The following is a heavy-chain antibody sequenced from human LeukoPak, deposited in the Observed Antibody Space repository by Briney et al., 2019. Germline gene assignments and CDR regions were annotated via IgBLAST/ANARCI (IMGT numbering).Heavy chain of an antibody. CDR1: GGSISSYY. D-gene: IGHD1-1*01. Sequence: KPSGTLSLTCTVSGGSISSYYWSWIRQPPGKGLEWIGYVYNSGSTNYNPSLRSRVTISVDTSKNQFSLKLTSVTAADTAVYYCARRSTGTGPFDYWGQGTLVTVSS. CDR2: VYNSGST. J-gene: IGHJ4*02. V-gene: IGHV4-59*08. CDR3: ARRSTGTGPFDY.